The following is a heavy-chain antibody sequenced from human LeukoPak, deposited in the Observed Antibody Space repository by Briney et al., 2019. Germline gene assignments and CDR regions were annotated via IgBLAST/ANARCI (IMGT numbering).Heavy chain of an antibody. CDR1: GYIFIAYY. CDR2: INPNTGDT. Sequence: ASVKVSCKTSGYIFIAYYIHWVRQAPGQRLEWMGWINPNTGDTYYAQNFQGRVAMTRDTSITTAYMELSRLTFDDTALYYCARIRDYNYGFFDIWGQGTWVTVSS. CDR3: ARIRDYNYGFFDI. V-gene: IGHV1-2*02. D-gene: IGHD5-24*01. J-gene: IGHJ3*02.